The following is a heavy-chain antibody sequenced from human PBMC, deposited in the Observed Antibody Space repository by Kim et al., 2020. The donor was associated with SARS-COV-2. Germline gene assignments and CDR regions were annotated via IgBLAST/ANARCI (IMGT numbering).Heavy chain of an antibody. CDR1: GFTFSSYA. CDR2: ISGSGGST. D-gene: IGHD6-19*01. J-gene: IGHJ5*02. V-gene: IGHV3-23*01. Sequence: GGSLRLSCAASGFTFSSYAMSWVRQAPGKGLEWVSAISGSGGSTYYADSVKGRFTISGDNSKNTLYLQMNSLRAEDTAVYYCAKSGGPGIAVAGGFDPWGQGTLVTVSS. CDR3: AKSGGPGIAVAGGFDP.